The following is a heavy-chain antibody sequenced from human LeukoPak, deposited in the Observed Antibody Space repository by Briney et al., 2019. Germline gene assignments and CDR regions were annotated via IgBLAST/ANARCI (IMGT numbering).Heavy chain of an antibody. CDR1: GGSFGGYY. Sequence: SETLSLTCAVYGGSFGGYYWSWIRQPPGKGLEWIGYIYHSGSTYYNPSLKSRVTISVDRSKNQFSLKLSSVTAADTAVYYCARSPLDYSDPSAFDYWGQGTLVTVSS. J-gene: IGHJ4*02. V-gene: IGHV4-30-2*01. CDR2: IYHSGST. D-gene: IGHD4-17*01. CDR3: ARSPLDYSDPSAFDY.